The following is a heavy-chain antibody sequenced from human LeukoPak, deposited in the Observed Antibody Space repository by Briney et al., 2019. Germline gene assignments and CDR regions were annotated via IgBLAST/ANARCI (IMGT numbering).Heavy chain of an antibody. V-gene: IGHV1-2*02. D-gene: IGHD3-16*02. CDR3: ARGDRPSYPFDAFDI. Sequence: ASVKVSCKASGYTFTGYYMHWVRQAPGQGLEWMGWINPNSGGTNYAQKLQGRVTMTTDTSTSTAYMELRSLRSDDTAVYYCARGDRPSYPFDAFDIWGQGTMVTVSS. J-gene: IGHJ3*02. CDR2: INPNSGGT. CDR1: GYTFTGYY.